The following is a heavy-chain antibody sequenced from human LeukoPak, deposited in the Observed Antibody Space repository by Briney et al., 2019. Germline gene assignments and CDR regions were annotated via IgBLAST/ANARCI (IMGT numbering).Heavy chain of an antibody. J-gene: IGHJ4*02. CDR3: ATPGFGY. CDR2: ISYDGSNK. D-gene: IGHD3-10*01. CDR1: GFTFSSYG. Sequence: PGGSLRLSCAASGFTFSSYGMHWVRQAPGKGLEWVAVISYDGSNKYYADSVKGRFTIPRDNSKNTLYLQMNSLRAEDTAVYYCATPGFGYWGQGTLVTVSS. V-gene: IGHV3-30*03.